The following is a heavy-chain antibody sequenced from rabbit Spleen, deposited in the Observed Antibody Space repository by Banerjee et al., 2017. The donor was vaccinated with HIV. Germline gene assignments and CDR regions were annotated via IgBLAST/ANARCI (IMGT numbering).Heavy chain of an antibody. Sequence: QSLEESGGDLVKPGASLTLTCTASEFSFSRSYWICWVRQAPGKGLEWIACIDVGSSGYTYYANWAKGRFIISKTSSTTVTLQMTSLTVADTATYFCARDTGSSFSSYGMDLWGPGTLVTVS. CDR2: IDVGSSGYT. CDR3: ARDTGSSFSSYGMDL. CDR1: EFSFSRSYW. D-gene: IGHD8-1*01. V-gene: IGHV1S40*01. J-gene: IGHJ6*01.